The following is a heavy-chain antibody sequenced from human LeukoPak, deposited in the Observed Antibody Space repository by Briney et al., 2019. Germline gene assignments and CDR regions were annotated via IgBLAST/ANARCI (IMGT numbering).Heavy chain of an antibody. Sequence: SETLSLTCTVYGGSFSGYYWSWIRQPPGKGLEWIGEINHSGSTNYNPSLKSRVTISVDTSKNQFSLKLSSVTAADTAVYYCAREVQLWFAGPHRYFDYWGQGTLVTVSS. CDR1: GGSFSGYY. CDR2: INHSGST. CDR3: AREVQLWFAGPHRYFDY. J-gene: IGHJ4*02. D-gene: IGHD5-18*01. V-gene: IGHV4-34*01.